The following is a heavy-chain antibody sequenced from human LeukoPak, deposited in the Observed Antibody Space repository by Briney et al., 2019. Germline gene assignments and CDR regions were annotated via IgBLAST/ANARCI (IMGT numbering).Heavy chain of an antibody. CDR3: AELGITMIGGV. CDR1: GFTFSSYN. J-gene: IGHJ6*04. CDR2: ITSGSSYI. Sequence: PGGSLRLSCAASGFTFSSYNMNWVRQAPGKGLEWVSSITSGSSYIYYADSVKGRFTISRDNANNSLYLQMNSLRAEDTAVYYCAELGITMIGGVWGKGTTVTISS. V-gene: IGHV3-21*01. D-gene: IGHD3-10*02.